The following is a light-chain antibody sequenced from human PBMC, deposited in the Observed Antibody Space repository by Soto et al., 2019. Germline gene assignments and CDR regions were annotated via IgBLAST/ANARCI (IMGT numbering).Light chain of an antibody. Sequence: EIVLTQSPGTLSLSPGERATLSCRASQRVSSNYLAWCQQKTGQAPRLLIYGASRRATGIPDRFSGSGSGTDFTLTISRLEPEDFAVYYCQQYGSSPWTFGQGTKVDIK. CDR1: QRVSSNY. V-gene: IGKV3-20*01. J-gene: IGKJ1*01. CDR3: QQYGSSPWT. CDR2: GAS.